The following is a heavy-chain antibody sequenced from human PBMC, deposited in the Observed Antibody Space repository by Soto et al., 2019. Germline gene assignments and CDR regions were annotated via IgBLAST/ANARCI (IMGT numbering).Heavy chain of an antibody. V-gene: IGHV3-30*18. CDR3: AKDRFRIAVAAPFDY. Sequence: QVQLVESGGGVVQPGRSLRLSCAASGFSFSSYGMLWVRQAPGKGLVWVAVISYDGSNKYYADSVKGRFTISRDNSKNTLYLQMNSLRAEGTAVYYCAKDRFRIAVAAPFDYWGQGTLVTVSS. J-gene: IGHJ4*02. CDR1: GFSFSSYG. D-gene: IGHD6-19*01. CDR2: ISYDGSNK.